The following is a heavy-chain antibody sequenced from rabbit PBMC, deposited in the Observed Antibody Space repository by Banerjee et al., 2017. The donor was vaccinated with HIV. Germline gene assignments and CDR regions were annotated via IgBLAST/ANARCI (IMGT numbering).Heavy chain of an antibody. V-gene: IGHV1S45*01. Sequence: EESGGDLVKPEGSLTLTCTASGFSFSSSYWICWVRQAPGKGLEWIACIGAGSGGRTYYASWAKGRFTISKTSSTTVTLQMTSLTAADTATYFCARDFASSGWGYDLWGQGTL. CDR1: GFSFSSSYW. D-gene: IGHD4-1*01. J-gene: IGHJ4*01. CDR3: ARDFASSGWGYDL. CDR2: IGAGSGGRT.